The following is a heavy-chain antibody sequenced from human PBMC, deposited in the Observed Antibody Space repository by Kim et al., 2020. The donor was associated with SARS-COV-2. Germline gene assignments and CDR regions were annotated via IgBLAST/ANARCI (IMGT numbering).Heavy chain of an antibody. CDR1: GFTFSSYW. Sequence: GGSLRLSCAASGFTFSSYWMHWVRQAPGKGLVWVSRINSDGSSTSYADSVKGRFTISRDNAKNTLYLQMNSLGAEDTAVYYCAREGLIDYYYGMDVWGQGTTVTVSS. J-gene: IGHJ6*02. CDR3: AREGLIDYYYGMDV. V-gene: IGHV3-74*01. CDR2: INSDGSST.